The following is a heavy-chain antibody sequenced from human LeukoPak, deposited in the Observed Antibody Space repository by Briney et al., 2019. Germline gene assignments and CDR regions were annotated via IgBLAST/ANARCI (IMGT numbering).Heavy chain of an antibody. CDR2: INYSGNT. CDR3: ARRGTAYCRGGNCYSDKYFDY. J-gene: IGHJ4*02. Sequence: PSGTLSLTCAVYGGSLSGYYWTWIRQTPGKGLQWNGEINYSGNTNYNRSLKSRVTISADTSKNQFSLRLSSVTAADTAVYYCARRGTAYCRGGNCYSDKYFDYWGQGTQVTVSS. D-gene: IGHD2-15*01. V-gene: IGHV4-34*01. CDR1: GGSLSGYY.